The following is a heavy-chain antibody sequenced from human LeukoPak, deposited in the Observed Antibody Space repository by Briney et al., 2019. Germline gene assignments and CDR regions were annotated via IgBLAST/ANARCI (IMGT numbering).Heavy chain of an antibody. D-gene: IGHD3-10*02. CDR2: ISSSSSYI. Sequence: GGSLRLSCAGSGFTFSSYRMNWVRQAPGKGLEWVSSISSSSSYIYYADSVKGRFTISRDNAKNSLYLQMNSLRAEDTAVYYCAREITMRGADYWGQGTLVTVSS. CDR1: GFTFSSYR. V-gene: IGHV3-21*01. J-gene: IGHJ4*02. CDR3: AREITMRGADY.